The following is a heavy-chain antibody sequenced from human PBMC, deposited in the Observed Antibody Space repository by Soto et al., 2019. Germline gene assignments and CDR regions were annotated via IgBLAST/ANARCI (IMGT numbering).Heavy chain of an antibody. CDR2: ISDDGNNK. Sequence: GGSLRLSCAASGFTFSSYGMHWVRQAPGKGLEWVAAISDDGNNKYYADSVKGRFTISRDTSKNTMFLQMNSLRPEDTAVYSCATDSHSSGWWVAEYFQHWGQGTLVTVSS. CDR3: ATDSHSSGWWVAEYFQH. D-gene: IGHD6-19*01. CDR1: GFTFSSYG. J-gene: IGHJ1*01. V-gene: IGHV3-30*03.